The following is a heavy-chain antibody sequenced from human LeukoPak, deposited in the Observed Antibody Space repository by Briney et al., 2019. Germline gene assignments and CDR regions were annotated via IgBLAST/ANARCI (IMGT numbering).Heavy chain of an antibody. D-gene: IGHD4-17*01. V-gene: IGHV1-18*04. J-gene: IGHJ3*02. CDR3: ATTTVTTYHDAFDI. CDR1: GYSFTSYW. Sequence: GESLKISCKGSGYSFTSYWIGWVRQAPGQGLEWMGWISAYNGNTNYAQKLQGRVTMTTDTSTSTAYMELRSLRSDDTAVYYCATTTVTTYHDAFDIWGQGTMVTVSS. CDR2: ISAYNGNT.